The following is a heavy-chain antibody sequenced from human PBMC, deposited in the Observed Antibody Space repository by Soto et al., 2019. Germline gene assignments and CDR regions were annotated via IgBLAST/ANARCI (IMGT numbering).Heavy chain of an antibody. CDR2: ISTGGGST. V-gene: IGHV3-23*01. D-gene: IGHD3-10*01. Sequence: EVQLLESGGGLVQPGGSLRLSCAASGFTFSSHVMSWVRQAPGKGLEWVSGISTGGGSTDYADSVKGRFTISRDNSKNTLHLQMKSLRAEDTDVYYGARSRDIIESSGSFDYWGQGTLVTVSS. CDR1: GFTFSSHV. CDR3: ARSRDIIESSGSFDY. J-gene: IGHJ4*02.